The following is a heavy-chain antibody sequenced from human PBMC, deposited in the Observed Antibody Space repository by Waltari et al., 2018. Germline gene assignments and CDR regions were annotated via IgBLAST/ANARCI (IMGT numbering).Heavy chain of an antibody. CDR1: GFTFSSYS. CDR3: ASCGDRYSSSCLDY. CDR2: ISSSSSTI. Sequence: EVQLVESGGGLVQPGGSLRLSCAASGFTFSSYSMNWVRQAPGKGLEWVSYISSSSSTIYYADSVKGRFTISRDNAKNSLYLQMNSLRAEDTAVYYCASCGDRYSSSCLDYWGQGTLVTVSS. D-gene: IGHD6-13*01. V-gene: IGHV3-48*01. J-gene: IGHJ4*02.